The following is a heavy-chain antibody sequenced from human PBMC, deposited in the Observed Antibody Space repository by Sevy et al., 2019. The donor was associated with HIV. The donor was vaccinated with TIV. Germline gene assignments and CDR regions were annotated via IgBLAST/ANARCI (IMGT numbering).Heavy chain of an antibody. D-gene: IGHD6-13*01. CDR2: IRNKAYRGTT. Sequence: GGSLRLSCIASGFTVGDYAMSWFRQAPGKGLEWVGFIRNKAYRGTTEYAASVKGRFTISRDDPTSIAYLQMNSLKTEDTAVYYCTRGWYAFDLWGQGTMVTVSS. CDR1: GFTVGDYA. J-gene: IGHJ3*01. V-gene: IGHV3-49*03. CDR3: TRGWYAFDL.